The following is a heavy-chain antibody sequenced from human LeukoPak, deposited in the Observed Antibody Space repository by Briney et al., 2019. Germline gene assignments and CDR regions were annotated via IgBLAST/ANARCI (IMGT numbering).Heavy chain of an antibody. CDR1: GYTFTSYY. CDR2: INPSGGST. J-gene: IGHJ6*03. Sequence: ASVKVSCKASGYTFTSYYMHWVRQAPGQGLEWMGIINPSGGSTSYAQKFQGRVSMTRDTSTSTVYMELSSLRSEDTAVYYCARQSFYCSGGSCYRYLYYYMDVWGKGTTVTVSS. CDR3: ARQSFYCSGGSCYRYLYYYMDV. D-gene: IGHD2-15*01. V-gene: IGHV1-46*01.